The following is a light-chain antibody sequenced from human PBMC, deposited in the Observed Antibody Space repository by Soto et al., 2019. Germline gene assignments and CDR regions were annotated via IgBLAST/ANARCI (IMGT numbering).Light chain of an antibody. CDR3: QQYYSFWT. Sequence: DIQMTQSPSTLSASLGDRVTIICRASRSVDKWLAWYQQKSGQAPKLLIYEASHLQGGVPSRFGGSGSGTEFTLTINNLQREDVATYYCQQYYSFWTFGQGTTVEV. CDR2: EAS. CDR1: RSVDKW. V-gene: IGKV1-5*02. J-gene: IGKJ1*01.